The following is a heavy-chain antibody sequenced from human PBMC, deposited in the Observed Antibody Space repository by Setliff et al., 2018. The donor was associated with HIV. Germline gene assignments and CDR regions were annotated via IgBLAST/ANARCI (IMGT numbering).Heavy chain of an antibody. D-gene: IGHD3-22*01. CDR1: GYTLTTYG. V-gene: IGHV1-69*10. Sequence: VASVKVSCKASGYTLTTYGISWVRQAPGQGLEWMGGIIPMYGVTNYAQRFQGRVTITADHSTTTTYMELTSLRADDTAVYYCVRVGPWYYARSGYLASWDYWGQGTLVTVSS. J-gene: IGHJ4*02. CDR2: IIPMYGVT. CDR3: VRVGPWYYARSGYLASWDY.